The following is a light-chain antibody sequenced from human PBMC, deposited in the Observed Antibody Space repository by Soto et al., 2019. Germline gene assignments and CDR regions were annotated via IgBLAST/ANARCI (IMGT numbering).Light chain of an antibody. Sequence: QSALTQPRSVSGSPGQSVTISCTGTSSHVGGSNYVSWYQQLPGKAPKLMIYDVSQRPSGVPDRFSGSKSGNTASLTISGLQAEDDADYYCSSYAGSNPLVFGGGTKLTVL. CDR1: SSHVGGSNY. V-gene: IGLV2-11*01. J-gene: IGLJ3*02. CDR3: SSYAGSNPLV. CDR2: DVS.